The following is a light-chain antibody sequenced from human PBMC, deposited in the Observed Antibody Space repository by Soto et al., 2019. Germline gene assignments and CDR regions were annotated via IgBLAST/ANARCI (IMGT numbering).Light chain of an antibody. Sequence: QSVLTQPPSASGTPGQRVTISCSGSSSNIGSYAVNWYQQLPGTAPKLLIYSNDQRPSGVPDRFSGSKSGTSASLAIGGLQSEDEADYYCAAWGDSLTGPAVFGGGTKLTVL. J-gene: IGLJ2*01. CDR1: SSNIGSYA. CDR2: SND. CDR3: AAWGDSLTGPAV. V-gene: IGLV1-44*01.